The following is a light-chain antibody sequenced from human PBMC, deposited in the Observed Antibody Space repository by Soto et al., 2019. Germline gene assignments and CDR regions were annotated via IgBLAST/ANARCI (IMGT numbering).Light chain of an antibody. CDR1: QSVSSN. J-gene: IGKJ3*01. CDR3: QQYNNWLPDSFT. CDR2: GAS. V-gene: IGKV3-15*01. Sequence: EIVMTQSPATLSVSPGERATLSCRASQSVSSNLAWYQQKPGQAPRLLIYGASTRATGIPARFSGSGSGTEFTLTISSLQSEDFAVYYCQQYNNWLPDSFTFGPGTKVDIK.